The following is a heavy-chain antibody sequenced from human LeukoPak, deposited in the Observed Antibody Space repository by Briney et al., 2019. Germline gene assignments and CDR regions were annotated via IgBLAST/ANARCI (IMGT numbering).Heavy chain of an antibody. J-gene: IGHJ5*02. CDR1: GFTFAHYG. D-gene: IGHD5-12*01. CDR3: ARDRLYTGYDPVLDL. CDR2: IALDGRRK. V-gene: IGHV3-30*03. Sequence: GGSLRLSCAASGFTFAHYGVQWVRQAPGKGLEWVAAIALDGRRKFYTNSVKGRFTISRDNSNNILFLQMSDLRTEDTALYYCARDRLYTGYDPVLDLWGQGTPVTVSS.